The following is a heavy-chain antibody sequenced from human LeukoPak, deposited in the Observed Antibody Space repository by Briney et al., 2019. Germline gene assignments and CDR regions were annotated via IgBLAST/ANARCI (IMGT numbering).Heavy chain of an antibody. J-gene: IGHJ4*02. Sequence: ASVKVSCKVSGYTLTALSMHWVRQAPGKGLEWMGGFDPDTVETIYAQKFQGRVTMTEDTSTDTAYMDLSSLRSEDTAVYYCATAYYQVGANGDYFDYWGQGTLVTVSS. D-gene: IGHD1-26*01. CDR2: FDPDTVET. CDR3: ATAYYQVGANGDYFDY. V-gene: IGHV1-24*01. CDR1: GYTLTALS.